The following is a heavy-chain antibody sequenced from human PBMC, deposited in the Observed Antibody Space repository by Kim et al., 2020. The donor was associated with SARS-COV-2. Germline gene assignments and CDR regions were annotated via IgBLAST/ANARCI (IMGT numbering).Heavy chain of an antibody. V-gene: IGHV3-74*01. D-gene: IGHD3-22*01. CDR1: GFTFSSYW. J-gene: IGHJ4*01. CDR2: INSDGSST. CDR3: ARYHDYDSSGYYLAYFDY. Sequence: GGSLRLSCAASGFTFSSYWMHWVRQAPGKGLVWVSRINSDGSSTSYADSVKGRFTISRDNAKNTLYLQMNSLRAEDTAVYYCARYHDYDSSGYYLAYFDYRGHGALVTVSS.